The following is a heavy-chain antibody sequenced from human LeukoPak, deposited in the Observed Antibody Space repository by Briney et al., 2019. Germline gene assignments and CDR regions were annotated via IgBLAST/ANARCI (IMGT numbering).Heavy chain of an antibody. Sequence: EGSLRLSCAASGFTFSNYWMTWVRQAPGKGLEWVANIKQDGSEKFYVDSVKGRFTISRDNAKNSLYLQMNSLGAEDTAVYYCARDYSIDIWGQGTMVTVSS. CDR1: GFTFSNYW. J-gene: IGHJ3*02. D-gene: IGHD2-15*01. CDR3: ARDYSIDI. CDR2: IKQDGSEK. V-gene: IGHV3-7*01.